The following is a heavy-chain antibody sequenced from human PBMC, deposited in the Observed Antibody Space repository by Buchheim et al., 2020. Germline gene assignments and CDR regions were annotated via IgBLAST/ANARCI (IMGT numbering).Heavy chain of an antibody. J-gene: IGHJ6*02. CDR3: GRGGSNTARGMDV. CDR1: GFTFSPYW. D-gene: IGHD5-18*01. V-gene: IGHV3-74*01. Sequence: EVQLVESGGGLVQPGGSLRLSCVASGFTFSPYWMHWVRQAPGKGLVWVSRIGIDGSTTNYADSVKGRFTISRDNVTNTLYLKMDSLRAEDTAVYFCGRGGSNTARGMDVWGQGTT. CDR2: IGIDGSTT.